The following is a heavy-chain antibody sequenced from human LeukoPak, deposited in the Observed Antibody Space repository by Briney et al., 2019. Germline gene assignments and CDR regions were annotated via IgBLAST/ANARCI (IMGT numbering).Heavy chain of an antibody. D-gene: IGHD1-26*01. Sequence: PGGSLRLSCAASGFTFSDSRMHWVRQAPGKGLEWVSVWYDGSTEYYADSVKDRFTIPRDNSRNTLYLQMNSLRAEDTAVYYCAKDMGESGSYYLDYWGQGTLVTVSS. CDR2: WYDGSTE. CDR3: AKDMGESGSYYLDY. CDR1: GFTFSDSR. V-gene: IGHV3-33*06. J-gene: IGHJ4*02.